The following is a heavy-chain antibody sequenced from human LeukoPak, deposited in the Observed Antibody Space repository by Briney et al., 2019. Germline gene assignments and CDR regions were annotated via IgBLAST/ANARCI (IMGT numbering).Heavy chain of an antibody. D-gene: IGHD4-17*01. V-gene: IGHV1-8*03. Sequence: GASVKVSCKASGYTFTSYGISWVRQAPGQGLEWMGWMNPNSGNTGYAQKFQGRVTITRNTSISTAYMELSSLRSEDTAVYYCARGDYGDQTDYWGQGTLVTVSS. CDR1: GYTFTSYG. CDR3: ARGDYGDQTDY. J-gene: IGHJ4*02. CDR2: MNPNSGNT.